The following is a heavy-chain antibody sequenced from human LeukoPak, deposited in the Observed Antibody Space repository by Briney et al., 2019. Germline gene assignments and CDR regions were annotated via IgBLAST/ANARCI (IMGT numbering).Heavy chain of an antibody. CDR2: IYYSGNT. V-gene: IGHV4-59*08. CDR1: SDSISGYY. Sequence: SETLSLTCSVSSDSISGYYWSWLRQPPGKGLEWIGYIYYSGNTYYNPSLKSRVTISVDTSKNQFSLKLSSVTAADTAVYYCASPLGYCSGGSCYSDLGAFDIWGQGTMVTVSS. J-gene: IGHJ3*02. D-gene: IGHD2-15*01. CDR3: ASPLGYCSGGSCYSDLGAFDI.